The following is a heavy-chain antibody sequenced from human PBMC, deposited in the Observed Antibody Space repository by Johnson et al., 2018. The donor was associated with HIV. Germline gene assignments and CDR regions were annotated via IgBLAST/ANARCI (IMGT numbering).Heavy chain of an antibody. Sequence: QVQLVESGGGVVQPGRSLRLSCAASGFIFSNYGMHWVRQAPGKGLEWVAIMSYDRSNKNYGDSVKGRFTISRDTSKNTLYLQMNNLRPEDTAVYYCAKDRGSGTYLGRGIFDIWGQGTMVTVSS. CDR1: GFIFSNYG. J-gene: IGHJ3*02. D-gene: IGHD1-26*01. CDR3: AKDRGSGTYLGRGIFDI. V-gene: IGHV3-30*18. CDR2: MSYDRSNK.